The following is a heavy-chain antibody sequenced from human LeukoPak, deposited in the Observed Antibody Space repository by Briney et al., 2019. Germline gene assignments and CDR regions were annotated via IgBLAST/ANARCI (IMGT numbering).Heavy chain of an antibody. Sequence: SETLSLTCTVSGGSISSYYWSWIRQPPGKGLEWIGYIYYSGSTNYNPSLKSRVTISVDTSKNQFSLKLSSVTAADTAVYYCARDTASYYDILTGTKGGDWFDPWGQGTLVTVSS. CDR1: GGSISSYY. CDR3: ARDTASYYDILTGTKGGDWFDP. D-gene: IGHD3-9*01. CDR2: IYYSGST. V-gene: IGHV4-59*01. J-gene: IGHJ5*02.